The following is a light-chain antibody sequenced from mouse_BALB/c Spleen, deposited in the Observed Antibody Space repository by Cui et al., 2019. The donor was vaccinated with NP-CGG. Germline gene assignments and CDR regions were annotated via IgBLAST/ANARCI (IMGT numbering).Light chain of an antibody. CDR1: TGAVTTSNY. Sequence: QAVVTHESALTTSPGETVTLTCRSSTGAVTTSNYANWVQEKPDHLFTGLIGGTNNRAPGVPARFSGSLIGDKAAFTITGAQTDDEAIYFCALWYSNHWVFGGGTKLTVL. J-gene: IGLJ1*01. CDR3: ALWYSNHWV. V-gene: IGLV1*01. CDR2: GTN.